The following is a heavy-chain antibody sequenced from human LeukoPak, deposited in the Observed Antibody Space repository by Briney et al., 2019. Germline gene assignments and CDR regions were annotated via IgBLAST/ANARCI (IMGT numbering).Heavy chain of an antibody. J-gene: IGHJ4*02. V-gene: IGHV4-59*01. D-gene: IGHD5-18*01. CDR2: IYYSGST. Sequence: SETLSLTCTVSGGSISSYYWSWIRQPPGKGLEWIGYIYYSGSTNYNPSLKSRVTISVDTSKNQFSLKLSSVTAADTAVYYCARDSRQLGSKSNYDYWGQGTLVTVSS. CDR1: GGSISSYY. CDR3: ARDSRQLGSKSNYDY.